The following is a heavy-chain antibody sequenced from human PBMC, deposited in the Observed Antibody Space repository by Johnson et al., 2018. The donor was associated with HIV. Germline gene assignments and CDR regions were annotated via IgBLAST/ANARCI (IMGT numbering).Heavy chain of an antibody. CDR1: GFTVSSNY. Sequence: VQLVESGGGLIQPGGSLRLSCAASGFTVSSNYMSWVRQAPGKGLEWVSLIYSGGSTYYADSVKGRFTISRDDSRNTLHLQMNSLRAEDTAVYYCARSDIALVRGGAFDIWGQGTVVTVSS. V-gene: IGHV3-53*01. CDR2: IYSGGST. CDR3: ARSDIALVRGGAFDI. D-gene: IGHD3-10*01. J-gene: IGHJ3*02.